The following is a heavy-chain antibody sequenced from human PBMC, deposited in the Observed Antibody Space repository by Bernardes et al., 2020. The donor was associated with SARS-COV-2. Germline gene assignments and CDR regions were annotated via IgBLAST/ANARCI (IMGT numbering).Heavy chain of an antibody. J-gene: IGHJ4*02. CDR3: AKDRGPRFGESLEGVDY. CDR2: IVGSTPRT. CDR1: GFTLSNYA. V-gene: IGHV3-23*01. Sequence: GGSLRLSCAASGFTLSNYAMNWVRQAPGKGLEWVSIIVGSTPRTYYADSVKGRFTISRDNSQNTLSLLMSSLRAEDTAVYYCAKDRGPRFGESLEGVDYWGQGTLVTVSS. D-gene: IGHD3-10*01.